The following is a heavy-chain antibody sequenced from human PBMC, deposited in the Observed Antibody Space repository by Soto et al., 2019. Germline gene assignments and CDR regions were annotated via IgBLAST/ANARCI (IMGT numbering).Heavy chain of an antibody. Sequence: GGSLRLSCAASGFTFSSYAMSWVRQAPGKGLEWVSAISGSGDSTYYADSVKGRFTISRDNSKNTLYLQMNSLRAEDTAVYYCAVAVAGYYYGMDVWGQGTTVTVSS. J-gene: IGHJ6*02. D-gene: IGHD6-19*01. V-gene: IGHV3-23*01. CDR1: GFTFSSYA. CDR2: ISGSGDST. CDR3: AVAVAGYYYGMDV.